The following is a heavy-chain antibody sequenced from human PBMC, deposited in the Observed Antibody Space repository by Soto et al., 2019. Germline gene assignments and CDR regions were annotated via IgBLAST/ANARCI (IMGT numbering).Heavy chain of an antibody. D-gene: IGHD5-12*01. CDR1: GGRFSSFG. CDR2: IIPVFGRP. V-gene: IGHV1-69*13. CDR3: AREGSGYNL. J-gene: IGHJ1*01. Sequence: GXSVKVSFKASGGRFSSFGISWVRQAPGQGLEWMGGIIPVFGRPNYAQRFRGRLTITADESTNTVYLELIDLRSEDKAVYYCAREGSGYNLWGQGTQVTVYS.